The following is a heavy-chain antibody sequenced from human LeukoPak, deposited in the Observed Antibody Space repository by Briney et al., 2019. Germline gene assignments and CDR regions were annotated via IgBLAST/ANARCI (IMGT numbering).Heavy chain of an antibody. J-gene: IGHJ3*02. CDR2: INHSGST. D-gene: IGHD3-22*01. V-gene: IGHV4-34*01. Sequence: PSETLSLTCAVYAGSFSGYYWSWIRQPPGKGLEWIGEINHSGSTNYNPSLKSRVTISVDTSKNQFSLKLSSVTAADTAVYYCARSPVSDSSGREPFDIWGQGTMVTVSS. CDR1: AGSFSGYY. CDR3: ARSPVSDSSGREPFDI.